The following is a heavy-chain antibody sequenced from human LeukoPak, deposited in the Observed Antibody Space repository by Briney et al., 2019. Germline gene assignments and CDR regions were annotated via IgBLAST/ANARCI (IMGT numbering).Heavy chain of an antibody. CDR1: GYSISSGYC. D-gene: IGHD2-2*01. V-gene: IGHV4-38-2*01. Sequence: PSETLSLTCAVSGYSISSGYCWGWIRQPPGKGLEWIGSIYHSGSTYYNPSLKSRVTISVDTSKNQFSLKLSSVTAADTAVYYCARTRREYQLLSFDYWGQGTLVTVSS. J-gene: IGHJ4*02. CDR2: IYHSGST. CDR3: ARTRREYQLLSFDY.